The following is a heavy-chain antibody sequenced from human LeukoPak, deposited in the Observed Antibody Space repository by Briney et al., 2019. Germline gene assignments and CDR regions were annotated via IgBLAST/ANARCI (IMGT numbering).Heavy chain of an antibody. CDR2: INWNGGST. CDR1: GFTFSSYG. D-gene: IGHD6-13*01. Sequence: GGSLRLSCAASGFTFSSYGMSWVRQAPGKGLEWVSGINWNGGSTGYADSVKGRFAISRDNAKNSLYLQMNSLRAEDTALYYCASAAASSSWSLGSWGQGTLVTVSS. V-gene: IGHV3-20*04. J-gene: IGHJ4*02. CDR3: ASAAASSSWSLGS.